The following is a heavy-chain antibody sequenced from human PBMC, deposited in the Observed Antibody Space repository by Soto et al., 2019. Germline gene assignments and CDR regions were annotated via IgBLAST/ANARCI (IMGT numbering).Heavy chain of an antibody. CDR2: IYYSGST. D-gene: IGHD6-13*01. CDR1: GGSISSGGYY. CDR3: ARDSNSFNWFDP. J-gene: IGHJ5*02. Sequence: SETLSLTCTVSGGSISSGGYYWSWIRQHPGKGLEWIGYIYYSGSTYYNPSLKSRVTISVDTSKNQFSLKLSSVTAADTAVYYCARDSNSFNWFDPWGQGTLVTVSS. V-gene: IGHV4-31*03.